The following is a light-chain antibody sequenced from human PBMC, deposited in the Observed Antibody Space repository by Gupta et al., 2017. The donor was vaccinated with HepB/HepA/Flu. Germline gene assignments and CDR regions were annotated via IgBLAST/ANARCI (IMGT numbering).Light chain of an antibody. CDR3: QQYGSSPLYT. Sequence: ENVLTQSPGTLSLSPGERVTLSCRASQSLNSNYLAWYQQKPGQAPRLLIYGASIRATGISDRFSGSGSGTDFTLTISRLEPEDFAMYYCQQYGSSPLYTCGQGTKLQIK. CDR1: QSLNSNY. J-gene: IGKJ2*01. CDR2: GAS. V-gene: IGKV3-20*01.